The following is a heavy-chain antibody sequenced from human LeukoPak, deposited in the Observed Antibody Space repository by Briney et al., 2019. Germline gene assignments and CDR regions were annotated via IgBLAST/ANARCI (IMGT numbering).Heavy chain of an antibody. D-gene: IGHD4-17*01. V-gene: IGHV1-46*01. CDR1: GYTFTSYY. Sequence: ASVKVSCKASGYTFTSYYMHWVRQAPGQGLEWMGIISPSGGSTSYAQKFQGRVTMTRDTSTSTAYMELSSLRSEDTAVYYCARESGVTTGDYYYYGMDVWGQGTTVTVSS. CDR2: ISPSGGST. CDR3: ARESGVTTGDYYYYGMDV. J-gene: IGHJ6*02.